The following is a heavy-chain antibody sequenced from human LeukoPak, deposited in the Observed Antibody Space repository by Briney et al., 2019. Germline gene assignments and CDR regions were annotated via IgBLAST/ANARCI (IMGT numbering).Heavy chain of an antibody. Sequence: GGSLRLSCAASGFTFSSSDMHWVRQAPGKGLEWVAVISYDATNKYYADSVKGRFTLSRDNTKNTLYLQTNTLRDEDTAVYYCAKASSNYFYYFEYWGQGTLVTVSS. CDR3: AKASSNYFYYFEY. CDR1: GFTFSSSD. D-gene: IGHD2/OR15-2a*01. CDR2: ISYDATNK. J-gene: IGHJ4*02. V-gene: IGHV3-30*18.